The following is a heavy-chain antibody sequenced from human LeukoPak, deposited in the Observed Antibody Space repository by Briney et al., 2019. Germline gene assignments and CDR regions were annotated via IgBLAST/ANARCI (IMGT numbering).Heavy chain of an antibody. Sequence: GASVKASCKASGYTFTGYYMHWVRQAPGQGLEWMGWINPNSGGTNYAQKFQGRVTMTRDTSISTAYMELSRLRSDDTAVYYCARAREEDCSGGSCYKGRYNWFAPWGQGTLVTVSS. CDR3: ARAREEDCSGGSCYKGRYNWFAP. J-gene: IGHJ5*02. CDR1: GYTFTGYY. D-gene: IGHD2-15*01. V-gene: IGHV1-2*02. CDR2: INPNSGGT.